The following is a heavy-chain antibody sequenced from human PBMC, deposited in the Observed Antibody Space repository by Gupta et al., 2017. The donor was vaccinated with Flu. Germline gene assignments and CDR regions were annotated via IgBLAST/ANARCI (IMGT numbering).Heavy chain of an antibody. CDR2: ISYDGSNK. D-gene: IGHD1-14*01. V-gene: IGHV3-30*18. Sequence: QVQLVESGGGVVQPGRSLRLSCAASGFTFSSYGMHWVRQAPGKGPEWVAVISYDGSNKYYRDSVEGRFTISRDNSKNTLYLQMHSLRAEDTAVYFCAKDPDGPAWDVNFFDYWGLGTLVTVSS. J-gene: IGHJ4*02. CDR3: AKDPDGPAWDVNFFDY. CDR1: GFTFSSYG.